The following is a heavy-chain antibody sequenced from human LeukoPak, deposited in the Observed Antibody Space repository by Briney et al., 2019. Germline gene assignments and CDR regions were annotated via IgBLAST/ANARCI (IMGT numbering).Heavy chain of an antibody. D-gene: IGHD6-19*01. Sequence: PGGSLRLSCAASGFTFSSYAVSWVRQAPGKGLEWVSAITGSGGYTYNADSVKGRFTTSRDNSKNTLYLQMNSLRAEDTAVYYCAKVGVAGGYYWFDPWGQGTLVTVSS. CDR1: GFTFSSYA. CDR3: AKVGVAGGYYWFDP. J-gene: IGHJ5*02. CDR2: ITGSGGYT. V-gene: IGHV3-23*01.